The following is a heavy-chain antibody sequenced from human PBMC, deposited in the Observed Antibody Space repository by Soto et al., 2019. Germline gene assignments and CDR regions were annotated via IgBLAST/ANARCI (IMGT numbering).Heavy chain of an antibody. CDR3: ATGTLGTTRGGGGAPEYIYNMNV. D-gene: IGHD1-1*01. CDR2: TCPTFGIT. Sequence: VQVVQSGAEVKKPGSAVTVSCQTSGGTFNTYGISWVRQAPGQGFEWMGGTCPTFGITDYSQNFQDRVTITADESTRTSYMELRNLRSEDTGVYYCATGTLGTTRGGGGAPEYIYNMNVWGHGTAVTVSS. CDR1: GGTFNTYG. V-gene: IGHV1-69*01. J-gene: IGHJ6*02.